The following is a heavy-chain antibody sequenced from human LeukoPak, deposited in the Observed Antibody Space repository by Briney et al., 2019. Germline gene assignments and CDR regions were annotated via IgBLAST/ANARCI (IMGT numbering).Heavy chain of an antibody. V-gene: IGHV4-39*01. CDR2: IYYSGST. CDR3: ARRGYDSSGYYYNWFDP. J-gene: IGHJ5*02. Sequence: PSETLSLTCTVSGGSISSSSYYWGWIRQPPGKGLEWIGSIYYSGSTHYNPSLKSRVTISVDTSKNQFSLKLGSVTAADTAVYYCARRGYDSSGYYYNWFDPWGQGTLVTVSS. D-gene: IGHD3-22*01. CDR1: GGSISSSSYY.